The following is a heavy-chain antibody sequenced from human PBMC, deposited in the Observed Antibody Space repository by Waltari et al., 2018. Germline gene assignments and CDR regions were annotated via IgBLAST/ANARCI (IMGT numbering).Heavy chain of an antibody. Sequence: QVHRVESGGGVVQRGKSLGRACAASGFSLRLYTLHWVLQAPGKGLEWVAVISYDGTNKYYGDSVEGRFSISRLNSENTLNLQMDSLRPEDTALYYCALLRLGEYDTFEVWGQGTFVAVSS. V-gene: IGHV3-30*04. CDR3: ALLRLGEYDTFEV. J-gene: IGHJ3*01. CDR2: ISYDGTNK. CDR1: GFSLRLYT. D-gene: IGHD4-17*01.